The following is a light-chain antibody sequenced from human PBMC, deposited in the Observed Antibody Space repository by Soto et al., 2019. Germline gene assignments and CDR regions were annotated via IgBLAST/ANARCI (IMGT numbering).Light chain of an antibody. CDR1: QNINKC. CDR3: QQTYSAPGT. V-gene: IGKV1-39*01. Sequence: DIQMTQSPSSLSASLGDRVTITCRARQNINKCLNWYQHKPGKAPSLLIYAASSLHTGVPRRFSGSGAGTYFTLTIASLQHEDLATYYCQQTYSAPGTFGRGTKVEIK. CDR2: AAS. J-gene: IGKJ1*01.